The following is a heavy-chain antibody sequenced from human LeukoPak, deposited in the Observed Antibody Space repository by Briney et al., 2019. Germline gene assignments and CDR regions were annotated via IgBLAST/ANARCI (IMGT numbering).Heavy chain of an antibody. V-gene: IGHV3-7*01. CDR3: ARDLRVLRYFDVYYFDY. Sequence: GGSLRLSCAASGLTFSSYWMSWVRQAPGNGLEWVANIKQDGSEKYYVDSVKGRFTISRDNAKNSLYLQMNSLRAEDTAVYYCARDLRVLRYFDVYYFDYWGQGTLVTVSS. D-gene: IGHD3-9*01. CDR1: GLTFSSYW. CDR2: IKQDGSEK. J-gene: IGHJ4*02.